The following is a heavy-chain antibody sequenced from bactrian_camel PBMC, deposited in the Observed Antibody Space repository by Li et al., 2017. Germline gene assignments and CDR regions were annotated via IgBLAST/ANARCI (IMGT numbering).Heavy chain of an antibody. V-gene: IGHV3S57*01. CDR3: AARTAYGRYWNLDREYQH. CDR1: GHGYNDYG. CDR2: VDSGGST. J-gene: IGHJ4*01. D-gene: IGHD2*01. Sequence: GSVPAGGSLPLSCLASGHGYNDYGMAWFRQVPGKEREGLAAVDSGGSTSYAASVKGRFTISKDVPKNNLYLQMHSLEPEDTAMYYCAARTAYGRYWNLDREYQHWGQGTQVTVS.